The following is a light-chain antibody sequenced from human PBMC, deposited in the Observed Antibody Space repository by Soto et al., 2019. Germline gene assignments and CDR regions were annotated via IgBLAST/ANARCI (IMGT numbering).Light chain of an antibody. J-gene: IGKJ4*01. CDR1: QSVTNSY. CDR3: QQYGSSPLT. V-gene: IGKV3-20*01. Sequence: EIVLTRSPGTLSLSPGERAALSCRASQSVTNSYLAWYQQKPGQAPRLLMYGASSRATGIPDRFSGSGSGTDFTLTISRLEPEDFAVYYCQQYGSSPLTFGGGTKVEIK. CDR2: GAS.